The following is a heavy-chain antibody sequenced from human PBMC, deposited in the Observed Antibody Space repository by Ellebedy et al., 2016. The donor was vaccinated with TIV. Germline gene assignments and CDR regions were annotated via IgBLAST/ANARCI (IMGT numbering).Heavy chain of an antibody. CDR1: GYSFTTYG. CDR3: ARVRGVFVFDY. J-gene: IGHJ4*02. Sequence: ASVKVSCKASGYSFTTYGITWVRQAPGQGLEWMGWISPDSGCTKYAQKFEGWVTMTRETSIGTAYMELSRLRSDDTAVYYCARVRGVFVFDYWGQGTLVTVSS. D-gene: IGHD3-10*01. V-gene: IGHV1-2*04. CDR2: ISPDSGCT.